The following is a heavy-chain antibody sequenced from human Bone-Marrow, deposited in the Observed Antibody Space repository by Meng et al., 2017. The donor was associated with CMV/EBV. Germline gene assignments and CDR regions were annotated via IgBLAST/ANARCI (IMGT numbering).Heavy chain of an antibody. Sequence: ASVKVSCKASGYTFTSYYMHWVRQAPGQGLEWMGWINPNSGGTNYAQKFQGRVTMTRDTSISTAYMELSRLRSDDTAVYYCARGGAFTVTRHPNNWFDPWGQGTLVTVSS. CDR3: ARGGAFTVTRHPNNWFDP. J-gene: IGHJ5*02. CDR1: GYTFTSYY. V-gene: IGHV1-2*02. D-gene: IGHD4-11*01. CDR2: INPNSGGT.